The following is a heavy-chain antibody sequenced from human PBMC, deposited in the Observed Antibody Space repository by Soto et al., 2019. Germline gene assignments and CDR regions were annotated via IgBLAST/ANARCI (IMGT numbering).Heavy chain of an antibody. Sequence: GGSLRLSCAASGFTFSSYDMSWVRQAPGKGLEWVSTISGSGGSTYYADSVKGRFTISRDNSKNTLYLQMNSLRSDDTAVYYCAKVKGVVYDAFDIWGQGTMVTVSS. CDR1: GFTFSSYD. D-gene: IGHD2-8*02. J-gene: IGHJ3*02. CDR2: ISGSGGST. V-gene: IGHV3-23*01. CDR3: AKVKGVVYDAFDI.